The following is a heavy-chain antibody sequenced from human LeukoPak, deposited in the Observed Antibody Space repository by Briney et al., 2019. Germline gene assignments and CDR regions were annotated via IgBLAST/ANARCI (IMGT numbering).Heavy chain of an antibody. Sequence: SETLSLTCAVYGGSFSGYYWSWIRQPPGKGLEWIGEINHSGSANYNPSLKSRVTISVDTSKNQFSLKLSSVTAADTAVYYCARGSITIFGVAFDAFDIWGQGTMVTVSS. CDR1: GGSFSGYY. CDR2: INHSGSA. CDR3: ARGSITIFGVAFDAFDI. D-gene: IGHD3-3*01. J-gene: IGHJ3*02. V-gene: IGHV4-34*01.